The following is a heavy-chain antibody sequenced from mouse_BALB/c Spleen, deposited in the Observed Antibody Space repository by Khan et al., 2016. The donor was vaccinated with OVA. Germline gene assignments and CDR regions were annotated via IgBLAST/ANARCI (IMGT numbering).Heavy chain of an antibody. D-gene: IGHD1-1*01. CDR2: INPSTDYT. J-gene: IGHJ3*01. CDR3: TNPYSSSAWFTY. Sequence: QVQLKQSGAELAKPGASVKMSCKASGYTFTSYWMHWVKQRPGQGLEWIGYINPSTDYTEYNQKFKDKATLTADKSSSTAYMQLTSLTSEDSAVYYCTNPYSSSAWFTYWGQGTLVTVSA. V-gene: IGHV1-7*01. CDR1: GYTFTSYW.